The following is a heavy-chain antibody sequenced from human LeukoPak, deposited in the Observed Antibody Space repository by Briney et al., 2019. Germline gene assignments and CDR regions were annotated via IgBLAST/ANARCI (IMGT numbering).Heavy chain of an antibody. V-gene: IGHV7-4-1*02. D-gene: IGHD6-13*01. CDR1: GYTFTSYA. CDR2: INTNTGNP. J-gene: IGHJ6*02. Sequence: ASVKVSCKASGYTFTSYAMNWVRQAPGQGLEWMGWINTNTGNPTYAQGFTGRFVFSLDTSVSTAYLQISSLKAEDTAVYYCARALIAAAGTVGDYNYGMDVWGQGTTVTVSS. CDR3: ARALIAAAGTVGDYNYGMDV.